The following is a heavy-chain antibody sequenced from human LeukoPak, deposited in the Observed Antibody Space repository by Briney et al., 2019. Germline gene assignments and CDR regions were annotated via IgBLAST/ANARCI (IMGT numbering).Heavy chain of an antibody. CDR3: AREALPSATIFGMVRDNWFDP. CDR1: GFTFSNYY. CDR2: LNQDGSEK. V-gene: IGHV3-7*01. J-gene: IGHJ5*02. Sequence: PGGSLRLSCAASGFTFSNYYMGWVRQAPGKGLEWVANLNQDGSEKDYVDSVKGRFTISRDNARNSLYLQMHSLRAEDTAVYYCAREALPSATIFGMVRDNWFDPWGQGTLVSVSS. D-gene: IGHD3-3*01.